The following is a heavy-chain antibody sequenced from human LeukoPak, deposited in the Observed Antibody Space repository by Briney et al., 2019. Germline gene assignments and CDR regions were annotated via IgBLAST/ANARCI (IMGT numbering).Heavy chain of an antibody. D-gene: IGHD3-22*01. Sequence: GGSLRLSCAASGFTVSSNYMSWVRQAPGKGLEWVSVIYSGGSTYYADSVKGRFTISRDNSKNTLYLQMNSLRAEDTAVYYCAKGGPEYYYDSSGPYYFDYWGQGTLVTVSS. CDR1: GFTVSSNY. J-gene: IGHJ4*02. CDR3: AKGGPEYYYDSSGPYYFDY. CDR2: IYSGGST. V-gene: IGHV3-66*01.